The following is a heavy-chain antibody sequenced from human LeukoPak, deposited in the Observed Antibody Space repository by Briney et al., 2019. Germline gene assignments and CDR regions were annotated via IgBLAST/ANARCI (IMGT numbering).Heavy chain of an antibody. CDR2: IDPSDSYT. Sequence: PGESLKISCKGSGYNFTRNWISWVRQMPGKGLEWMGRIDPSDSYTNYSPTFQGHVTISADKSTSTAYLQWSSLKASDTAMYYCARGKGWFAPWGQGTLVTVSS. CDR1: GYNFTRNW. V-gene: IGHV5-10-1*01. J-gene: IGHJ5*02. CDR3: ARGKGWFAP.